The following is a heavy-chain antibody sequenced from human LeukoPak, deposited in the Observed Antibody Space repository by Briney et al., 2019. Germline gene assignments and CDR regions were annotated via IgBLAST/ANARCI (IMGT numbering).Heavy chain of an antibody. D-gene: IGHD2-2*01. CDR2: ISFDGSDK. J-gene: IGHJ4*02. Sequence: GGSLRLSCAASGFTFSSYGMHRVRQAPGKGLEWVAVISFDGSDKYYADSVKGRFTISTDISKNTLYLEMNSLRADDTAMYYCARAQLEYCSTTSCYVFDSWGQGTLVTVSS. CDR1: GFTFSSYG. V-gene: IGHV3-30*19. CDR3: ARAQLEYCSTTSCYVFDS.